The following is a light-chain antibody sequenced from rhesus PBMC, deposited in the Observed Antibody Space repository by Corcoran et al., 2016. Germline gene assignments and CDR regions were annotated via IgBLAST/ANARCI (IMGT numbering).Light chain of an antibody. J-gene: IGKJ2*01. Sequence: DIQMTQSPSSLSASVGDRVTITCRASANVNNYLNWYQQKPGKAPKLLIYKASTLQSGGHSRFIGSGFGTDYTFTISSLQPEDVATYYCQHGYGTPYSFGQGTKVEIK. V-gene: IGKV1-74*01. CDR3: QHGYGTPYS. CDR2: KAS. CDR1: ANVNNY.